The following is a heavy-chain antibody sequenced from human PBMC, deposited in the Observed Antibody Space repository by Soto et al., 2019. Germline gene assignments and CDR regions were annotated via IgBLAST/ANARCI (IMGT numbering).Heavy chain of an antibody. CDR3: AKYLVEPGTRQFDY. CDR1: GFTFRNYA. Sequence: PGGSLRLSCAASGFTFRNYAMTWVRQVLGRGLEWVSSITPGGSASYYTDSVKGRFTISRDNSKNTLFLQMNSLRVEDTALYYWAKYLVEPGTRQFDYWGQGTLVTVSS. J-gene: IGHJ4*02. D-gene: IGHD2-2*01. CDR2: ITPGGSAS. V-gene: IGHV3-23*05.